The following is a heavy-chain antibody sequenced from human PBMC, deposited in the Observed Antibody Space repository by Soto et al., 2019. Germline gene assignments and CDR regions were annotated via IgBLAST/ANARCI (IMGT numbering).Heavy chain of an antibody. CDR2: INPSGGST. J-gene: IGHJ5*02. CDR1: GYTFTSYD. D-gene: IGHD2-15*01. V-gene: IGHV1-46*03. Sequence: GASVKVSCKASGYTFTSYDINWVRQATGQGLEWMGIINPSGGSTSYAQKFQGRVTMTRDTSTSTVYMELSSLRSEDTAVYYCARVQGYCSGGSCYRGPLVDPWGQGTLVTVSS. CDR3: ARVQGYCSGGSCYRGPLVDP.